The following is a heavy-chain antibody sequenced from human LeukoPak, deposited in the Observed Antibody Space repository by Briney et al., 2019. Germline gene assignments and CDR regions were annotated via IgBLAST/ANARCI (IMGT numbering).Heavy chain of an antibody. CDR2: ISGSGGST. Sequence: GGSLRLSCAASGFTFSSYAMSWVRQAPGKGLEWVSAISGSGGSTYYADSVKGRFTISRDNSKNTLYLQMNSLRAEDAAVYYCAKGRTPRVVVVAATLDGFDYWGQGTLVTVSS. CDR1: GFTFSSYA. CDR3: AKGRTPRVVVVAATLDGFDY. V-gene: IGHV3-23*01. J-gene: IGHJ4*02. D-gene: IGHD2-15*01.